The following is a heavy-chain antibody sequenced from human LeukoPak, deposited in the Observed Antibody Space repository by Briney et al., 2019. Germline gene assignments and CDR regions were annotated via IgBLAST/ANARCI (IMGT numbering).Heavy chain of an antibody. J-gene: IGHJ6*03. CDR1: GGFISSSNW. Sequence: PSETLSLTCAVSGGFISSSNWWSWVRQPPGKGLEWIGEIYHSGSTNYNPSLKSRVTISVDTSKNQFSLKLSSVTAADTAVYYCARGGRADYYYYYMDVWGKGTTVTVSS. V-gene: IGHV4-4*02. CDR3: ARGGRADYYYYYMDV. CDR2: IYHSGST.